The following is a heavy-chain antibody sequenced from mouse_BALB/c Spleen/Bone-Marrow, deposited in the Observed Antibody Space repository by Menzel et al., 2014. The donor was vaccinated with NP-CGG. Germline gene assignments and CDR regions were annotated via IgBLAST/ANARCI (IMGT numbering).Heavy chain of an antibody. Sequence: VQLVESGPGLVSPSQRLSITCTVSGFSLTSYGVHWVRQPPGKGLEWLGVIWAGGSTNYNSALMSRLSISKDNSKSQVFLKMNSLQTDDTAMYYCARRGDGYYFDYWGQGTTLTVSS. D-gene: IGHD2-3*01. J-gene: IGHJ2*01. V-gene: IGHV2-9*02. CDR1: GFSLTSYG. CDR3: ARRGDGYYFDY. CDR2: IWAGGST.